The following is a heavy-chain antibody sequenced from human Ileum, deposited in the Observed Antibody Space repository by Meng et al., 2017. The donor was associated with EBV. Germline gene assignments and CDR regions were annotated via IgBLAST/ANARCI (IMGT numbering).Heavy chain of an antibody. CDR3: GSRGYYRSDY. J-gene: IGHJ4*02. Sequence: GEVREAGPGPVQTSAALFLTCAVSGCSLSRGGLWSWGRPPPGEGVGGDGETFHSGSHNYSPVLKSRVTKLTKKVQDPLSLKADSVAGAGTGLVYRGSRGYYRSDYWGQGTLVTVSS. V-gene: IGHV4-4*02. D-gene: IGHD3-22*01. CDR1: GCSLSRGGL. CDR2: TFHSGSH.